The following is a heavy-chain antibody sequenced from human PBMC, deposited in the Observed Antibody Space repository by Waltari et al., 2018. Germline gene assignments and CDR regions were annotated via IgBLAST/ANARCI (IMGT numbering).Heavy chain of an antibody. V-gene: IGHV4-34*01. J-gene: IGHJ4*02. D-gene: IGHD2-15*01. CDR1: GGSFSGYY. CDR3: ARISVDYFDY. Sequence: QVQLQQWGAGLLKPSETLSLTCAVYGGSFSGYYWSWIRQPPGKGLEWIGEINHRGSTNYNPSLNSRVTISLDTSKNQFSLKLSSVTAADTAVYYCARISVDYFDYWGQGTLVTVSS. CDR2: INHRGST.